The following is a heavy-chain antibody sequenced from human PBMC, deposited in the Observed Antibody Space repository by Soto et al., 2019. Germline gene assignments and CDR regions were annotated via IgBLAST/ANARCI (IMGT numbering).Heavy chain of an antibody. Sequence: QAQLQESGPGLVKPSETLSLTCTVSGGSISSYYWSWIRQPPGKGLEWIGYIYYSGSTNYDPYIKNRVTISVDTSKNQFSLKLTSVTAADTALYHCARDLRGRSGYYTAGGMDVWGQGTTVTVSS. CDR2: IYYSGST. D-gene: IGHD3-22*01. V-gene: IGHV4-59*01. CDR1: GGSISSYY. J-gene: IGHJ6*02. CDR3: ARDLRGRSGYYTAGGMDV.